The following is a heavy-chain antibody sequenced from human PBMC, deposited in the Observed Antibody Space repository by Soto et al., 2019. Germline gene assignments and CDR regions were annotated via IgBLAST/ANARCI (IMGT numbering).Heavy chain of an antibody. J-gene: IGHJ3*02. D-gene: IGHD6-6*01. V-gene: IGHV3-11*01. CDR1: GFTFSDYY. CDR3: ARESSIAARRMMEKDAFDI. CDR2: ISSSGSTI. Sequence: QVQLVESGGGLVKPGGSLRLSCAASGFTFSDYYMSWIRQAPGKGLEWVSYISSSGSTIYYADSVKGRFTISRDNAKNSRYLQMNSLTAEDTTVYYCARESSIAARRMMEKDAFDIWGQGTMVTVPS.